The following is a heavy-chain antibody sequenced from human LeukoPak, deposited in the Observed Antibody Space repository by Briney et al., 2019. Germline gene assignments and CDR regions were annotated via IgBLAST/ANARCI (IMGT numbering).Heavy chain of an antibody. CDR2: ISLTGTI. V-gene: IGHV3-11*01. D-gene: IGHD2-21*02. CDR1: GFTFSDYY. Sequence: GGSLRLSCAASGFTFSDYYMSWIRQAPGKGLEWVSYISLTGTIYYADSVKGRFTISRDNAKNSLYLQMNSLRAEDTAVYYCARDEVVTASWFDPWGQGTLVTVSS. CDR3: ARDEVVTASWFDP. J-gene: IGHJ5*02.